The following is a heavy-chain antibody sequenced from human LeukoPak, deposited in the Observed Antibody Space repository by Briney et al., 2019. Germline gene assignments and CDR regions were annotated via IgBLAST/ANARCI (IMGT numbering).Heavy chain of an antibody. CDR1: GFTLSNYW. Sequence: PGGSLRLSCAASGFTLSNYWVHWVRQAPGEGLVWVSRINEPGTWPTYEDSVRGRFTISRDNAKNTVSLHMKNLRAEDTAVYYCARVRATTGGDAFDIWGQGTMVTVSS. CDR3: ARVRATTGGDAFDI. D-gene: IGHD4-17*01. V-gene: IGHV3-74*03. CDR2: INEPGTWP. J-gene: IGHJ3*02.